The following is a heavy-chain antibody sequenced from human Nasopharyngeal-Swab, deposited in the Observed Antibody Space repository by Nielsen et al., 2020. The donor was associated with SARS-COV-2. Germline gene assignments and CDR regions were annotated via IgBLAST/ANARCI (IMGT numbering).Heavy chain of an antibody. Sequence: SETLSLTCVISGDSVSNSNNSWSWIRQSPSRGLEWLGRTSYRSRWFTDYAPSVESRITINPDTSKTQLSLLVNSVTPEDTAMYYCARHISSSRAYFDSWGQGTLVTVSS. CDR2: TSYRSRWFT. CDR1: GDSVSNSNNS. CDR3: ARHISSSRAYFDS. V-gene: IGHV6-1*01. D-gene: IGHD6-6*01. J-gene: IGHJ4*02.